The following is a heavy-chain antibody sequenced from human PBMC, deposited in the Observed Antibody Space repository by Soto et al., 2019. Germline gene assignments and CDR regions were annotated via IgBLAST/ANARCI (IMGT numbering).Heavy chain of an antibody. D-gene: IGHD2-2*01. J-gene: IGHJ4*02. CDR3: ARDDTEMPAAAGPIDY. V-gene: IGHV1-3*01. Sequence: PVQSRDCVEWINAGNGITKYSQKFKGRVTITRDTSAITAYMELSSLISEDTAVYYCARDDTEMPAAAGPIDYWGQGTLVTVSS. CDR2: INAGNGIT.